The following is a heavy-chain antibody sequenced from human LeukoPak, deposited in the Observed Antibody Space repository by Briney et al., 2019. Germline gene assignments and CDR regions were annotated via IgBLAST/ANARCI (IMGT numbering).Heavy chain of an antibody. CDR3: ARMVRGVAYFDY. D-gene: IGHD3-10*01. CDR1: GFTFSDYY. Sequence: GGSLRLSCAASGFTFSDYYMSWIRQAPGKGLEWVSYISSSGSTIYYADSVKGRFTISRANAKTSLSLQMNSMRAEDTAVYYCARMVRGVAYFDYWGQGTLVTVSS. CDR2: ISSSGSTI. J-gene: IGHJ4*02. V-gene: IGHV3-11*04.